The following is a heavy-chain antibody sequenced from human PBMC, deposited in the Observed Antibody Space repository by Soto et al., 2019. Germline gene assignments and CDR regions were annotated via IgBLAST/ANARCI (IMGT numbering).Heavy chain of an antibody. CDR2: TSTYTGDT. J-gene: IGHJ6*02. CDR3: AREGVAPYYYYGMDV. V-gene: IGHV1-18*01. D-gene: IGHD5-12*01. CDR1: GYTFTRSG. Sequence: ASVKVSCKASGYTFTRSGISWVRQAPGQGLEWMGWTSTYTGDTNYAQTFQGRVTMTTDTSTSTVHMEVWSLRSDDTAVYYCAREGVAPYYYYGMDVWGQGTPVTVSS.